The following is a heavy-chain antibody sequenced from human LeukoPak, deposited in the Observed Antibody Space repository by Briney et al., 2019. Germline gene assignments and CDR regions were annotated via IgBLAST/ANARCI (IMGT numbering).Heavy chain of an antibody. D-gene: IGHD3-22*01. V-gene: IGHV4-34*01. CDR2: INHSGST. Sequence: SETLSLTCTVSGGSISSSYWSWIRQPPGKGLEWIGEINHSGSTNYNPSLKSRVTISVDTSKNQFSLKLSSVTAADTAVYYCARGRGSRVYYDSSGYYRPQAMDVWGQGTTVTVSS. J-gene: IGHJ6*02. CDR1: GGSISSSY. CDR3: ARGRGSRVYYDSSGYYRPQAMDV.